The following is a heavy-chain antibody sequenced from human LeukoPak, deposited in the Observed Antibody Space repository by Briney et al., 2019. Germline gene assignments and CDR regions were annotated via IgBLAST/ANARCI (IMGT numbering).Heavy chain of an antibody. CDR2: IYSGGSI. CDR3: ARGLPFDY. D-gene: IGHD3-16*01. CDR1: GFTVSSNY. J-gene: IGHJ4*02. V-gene: IGHV3-53*01. Sequence: PGGSLRLSCAASGFTVSSNYMSWVRQAPGKGLEWVSVIYSGGSIYYADSVKGRFTISRDHSKNTLYLQMSSLRAEDTAVYYCARGLPFDYWGQGTLVTVSS.